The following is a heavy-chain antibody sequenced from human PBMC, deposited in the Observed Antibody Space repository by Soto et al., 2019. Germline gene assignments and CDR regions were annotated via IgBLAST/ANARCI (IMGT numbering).Heavy chain of an antibody. CDR3: ARLDGYGSFDY. CDR1: GGPISSGGYY. Sequence: QVQLQESGPGLVKPSQTLSLSCSVSGGPISSGGYYWSWIRQHPGKGLEWVGYIYYTGNTYYNPSLKSRVTTSADTAQNQFSLKLGSVTAADTAVYYCARLDGYGSFDYWGQGTLVTVSS. CDR2: IYYTGNT. J-gene: IGHJ4*02. D-gene: IGHD5-12*01. V-gene: IGHV4-31*03.